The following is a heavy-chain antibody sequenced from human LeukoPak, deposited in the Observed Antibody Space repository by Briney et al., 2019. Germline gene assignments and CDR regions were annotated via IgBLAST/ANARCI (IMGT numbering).Heavy chain of an antibody. CDR2: IYYSGST. D-gene: IGHD5-24*01. CDR3: ARTYMEMATIGGVAFDI. J-gene: IGHJ3*02. Sequence: PSETLSLTCTVSGGSISSSSYYWGWIRQPPGKGLEWIGSIYYSGSTYYNPSLKSRVTVSVDTSKNQFSLKLSSVTAADTAVYYCARTYMEMATIGGVAFDIWGQGTMVTVSS. CDR1: GGSISSSSYY. V-gene: IGHV4-39*01.